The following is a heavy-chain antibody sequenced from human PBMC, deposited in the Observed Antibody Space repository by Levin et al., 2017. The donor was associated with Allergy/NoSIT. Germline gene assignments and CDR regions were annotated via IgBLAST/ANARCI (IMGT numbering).Heavy chain of an antibody. D-gene: IGHD5-18*01. V-gene: IGHV4-39*01. CDR2: IYYSGST. Sequence: SQTLSLTCTVSGGSISSSSYYWGWIRQPPGKGLEWIGSIYYSGSTYYNPSLKSRVTISVDTSKNQFSLKLSSVTAADTAVYYCARPLGTAYSYGAWAFDIWGQGTMVTVSS. CDR1: GGSISSSSYY. CDR3: ARPLGTAYSYGAWAFDI. J-gene: IGHJ3*02.